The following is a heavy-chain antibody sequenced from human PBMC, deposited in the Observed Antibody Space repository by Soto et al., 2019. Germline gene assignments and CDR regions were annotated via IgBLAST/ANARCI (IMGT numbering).Heavy chain of an antibody. CDR2: IIPIFGTA. CDR3: ARVCISTSCYYYCGMDV. D-gene: IGHD2-2*01. Sequence: GASVKVSCKASGGTFSSYAISWVRQAPGQGLEWMGGIIPIFGTANYAQKFQGRVTITADESTSTAYMELSSLRSEDTAVYYCARVCISTSCYYYCGMDVWGQGTTVTVSS. CDR1: GGTFSSYA. V-gene: IGHV1-69*13. J-gene: IGHJ6*02.